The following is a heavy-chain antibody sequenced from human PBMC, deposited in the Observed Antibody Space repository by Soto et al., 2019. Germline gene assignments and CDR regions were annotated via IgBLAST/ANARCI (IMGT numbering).Heavy chain of an antibody. V-gene: IGHV4-39*01. CDR2: GRSSGT. D-gene: IGHD3-10*01. CDR1: GASISIDEYH. J-gene: IGHJ4*02. CDR3: VRLGDS. Sequence: QLQLQESGPGLVKPSETLSLTCTVSGASISIDEYHWGWIRQPPGKGLEWLGSGRSSGTYYNPSLMSRITVSVDTSNNQFSLNLRAVTAADTATYYCVRLGDSWGQGALVTVSS.